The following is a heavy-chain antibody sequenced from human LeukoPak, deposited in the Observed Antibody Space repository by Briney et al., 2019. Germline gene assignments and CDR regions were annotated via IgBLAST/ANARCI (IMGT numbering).Heavy chain of an antibody. J-gene: IGHJ3*02. Sequence: SETLSLTCTVSGGSISSYYWSWIRQPPGKGLEWIGYIYYSGSTNYNPSLKSRVTISVDTSKNQFSLKLSSVTAADTAVYYCARVRRLGSHCSSTSCYTDAFDIWGQGTMVTVSS. CDR3: ARVRRLGSHCSSTSCYTDAFDI. CDR2: IYYSGST. CDR1: GGSISSYY. V-gene: IGHV4-59*01. D-gene: IGHD2-2*02.